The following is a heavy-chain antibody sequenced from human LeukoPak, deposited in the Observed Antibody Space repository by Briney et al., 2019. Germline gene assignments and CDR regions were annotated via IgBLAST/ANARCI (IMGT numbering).Heavy chain of an antibody. J-gene: IGHJ4*02. V-gene: IGHV3-7*01. Sequence: PGGSLRLSCAASGVTFSSYWMSWVRQAPGKGLEWVANIKEDGSEKYYVDSVKGRFTISRDNAKNSLYLQMNSLRAEDTAVYYCAQQFRSYTPFDYWGQGTLVTVSS. CDR2: IKEDGSEK. CDR3: AQQFRSYTPFDY. D-gene: IGHD1-26*01. CDR1: GVTFSSYW.